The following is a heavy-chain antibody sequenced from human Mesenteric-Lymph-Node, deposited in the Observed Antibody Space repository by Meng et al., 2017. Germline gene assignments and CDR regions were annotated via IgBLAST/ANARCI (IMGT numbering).Heavy chain of an antibody. CDR2: IYASVST. D-gene: IGHD2-2*01. CDR3: VRDGSSSSGGTL. CDR1: GGSISNYY. J-gene: IGHJ2*01. Sequence: GSLRLSCTVSGGSISNYYWSWIRQPAGKGLEWIGRIYASVSTNYNPSLKTRITMSVDTSKSQFSLKLTSITAADTAVYYCVRDGSSSSGGTLWGRGTLVTVSS. V-gene: IGHV4-4*07.